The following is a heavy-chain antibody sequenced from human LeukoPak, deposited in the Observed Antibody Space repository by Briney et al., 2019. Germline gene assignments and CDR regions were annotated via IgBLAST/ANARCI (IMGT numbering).Heavy chain of an antibody. CDR1: GFTFSDYY. CDR3: ARERAGAVAGIGVYYYGMDV. CDR2: ISSSSSYT. Sequence: GGSLRLSCAPSGFTFSDYYMSWIRQAPGKGLKWVSDISSSSSYTNYADSVKGRFTISRDNAKNSLFLQMNSLRAEDTAVYYCARERAGAVAGIGVYYYGMDVWGQGTTVTVSS. J-gene: IGHJ6*02. V-gene: IGHV3-11*05. D-gene: IGHD6-19*01.